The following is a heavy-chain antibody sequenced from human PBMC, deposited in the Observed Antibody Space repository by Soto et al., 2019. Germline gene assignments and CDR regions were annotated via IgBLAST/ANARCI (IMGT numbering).Heavy chain of an antibody. CDR2: IYYSGST. Sequence: SETLSLTCTVSGGSISSYYWSWIRQPPGKGLEWIGYIYYSGSTYYNPSLKSRVTISVDTSKNQFSLKLSSVTAADTAVYYCARDGPIAAADPYNWFDPWGQGTLVTVSS. CDR3: ARDGPIAAADPYNWFDP. D-gene: IGHD6-13*01. J-gene: IGHJ5*02. V-gene: IGHV4-59*12. CDR1: GGSISSYY.